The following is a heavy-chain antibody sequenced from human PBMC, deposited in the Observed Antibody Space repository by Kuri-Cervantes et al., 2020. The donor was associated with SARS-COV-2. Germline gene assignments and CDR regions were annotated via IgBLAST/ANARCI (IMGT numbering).Heavy chain of an antibody. J-gene: IGHJ4*02. D-gene: IGHD2-2*01. CDR3: GRGPAAIITPSFDY. Sequence: SETLSVTCTVSGGSISSSSYYWGWIRQPPGKWLEWSGSIYYSGSTYYNPSLKSRVTISVYTSKNQFSLKLSSVTAADTAVYYCGRGPAAIITPSFDYWGQGTLVTVSS. CDR1: GGSISSSSYY. CDR2: IYYSGST. V-gene: IGHV4-39*07.